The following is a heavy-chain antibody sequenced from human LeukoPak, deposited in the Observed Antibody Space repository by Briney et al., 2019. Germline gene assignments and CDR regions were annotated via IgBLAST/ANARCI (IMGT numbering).Heavy chain of an antibody. D-gene: IGHD4-4*01. V-gene: IGHV1-2*02. Sequence: ASVKVSCKASGYTFTGYYMHWVRQAPGQGLEWMGWINPNSGGTNYAQKFQGRVTMTRDTSISTAYMELRSLRSDDTAVYYCARTEYDYSNPSWAYYYYGMDVWGQGTTVTVSS. CDR3: ARTEYDYSNPSWAYYYYGMDV. J-gene: IGHJ6*02. CDR1: GYTFTGYY. CDR2: INPNSGGT.